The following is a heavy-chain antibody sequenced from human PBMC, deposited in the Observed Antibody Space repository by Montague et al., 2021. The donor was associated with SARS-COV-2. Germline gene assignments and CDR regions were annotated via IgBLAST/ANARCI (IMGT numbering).Heavy chain of an antibody. Sequence: ISGDRVSSNSAAWNWIRQSPSRGLEWLGRTYYKSKWYNDYAVSVKSRITINPDTSKNQFSLQLNSVTPEDAAVYYCARQFPVQGLRYSYYGMDVWSQGTTVTVSS. D-gene: IGHD4-11*01. J-gene: IGHJ6*02. V-gene: IGHV6-1*01. CDR1: GDRVSSNSAA. CDR2: TYYKSKWYN. CDR3: ARQFPVQGLRYSYYGMDV.